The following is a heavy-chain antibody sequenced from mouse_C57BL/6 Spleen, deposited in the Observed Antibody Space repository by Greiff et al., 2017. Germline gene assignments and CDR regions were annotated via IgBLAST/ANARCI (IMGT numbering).Heavy chain of an antibody. CDR1: GFTFSSYA. Sequence: EVKLMESGGGLVKPGGSLKLSCAASGFTFSSYAMSWVRQTPEKRLEWVATISDGGSYTYYPDNVKGRFTISRDNAKNNLYLQMSHLKSEDTAMYYCARRGLRGYFDVWGTGTTVTVSS. CDR3: ARRGLRGYFDV. CDR2: ISDGGSYT. J-gene: IGHJ1*03. D-gene: IGHD2-4*01. V-gene: IGHV5-4*03.